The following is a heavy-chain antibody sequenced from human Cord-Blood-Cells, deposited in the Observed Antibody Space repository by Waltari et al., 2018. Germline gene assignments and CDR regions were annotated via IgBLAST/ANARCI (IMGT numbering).Heavy chain of an antibody. D-gene: IGHD1-26*01. J-gene: IGHJ4*02. V-gene: IGHV4-34*01. CDR3: ARGSGSYYY. CDR2: INHSGST. Sequence: QVQLQQWGAGLLKPSETLSLTCAAYGGSFSGYYWSWIRQPPGKGLEWIGEINHSGSTNYNPSLKSRVTISVDTSKNQFSLKLSSVTAADTAVYYCARGSGSYYYWGQGTLVTVSS. CDR1: GGSFSGYY.